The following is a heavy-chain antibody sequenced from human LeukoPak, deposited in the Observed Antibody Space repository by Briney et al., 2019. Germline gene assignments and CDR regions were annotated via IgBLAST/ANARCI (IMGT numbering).Heavy chain of an antibody. CDR3: ARHDSSGYYYLYYFDY. D-gene: IGHD3-22*01. CDR2: IYYSGST. V-gene: IGHV4-39*01. Sequence: SETLSLTCTVSGGSISSSSYYWGWIRQPPGKGLEWIGSIYYSGSTYNNPSLKSRVTISVDTSKNQFSLKLSSVTAADTAVYYCARHDSSGYYYLYYFDYWGQGTLVTVSS. CDR1: GGSISSSSYY. J-gene: IGHJ4*02.